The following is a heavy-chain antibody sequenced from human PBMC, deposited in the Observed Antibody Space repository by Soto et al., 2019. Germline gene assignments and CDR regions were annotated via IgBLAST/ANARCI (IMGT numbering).Heavy chain of an antibody. D-gene: IGHD6-13*01. CDR1: GFTFSSYG. CDR2: IWYDGSNK. V-gene: IGHV3-33*01. CDR3: ARAAAAGLKSYYYYMDV. Sequence: VQLVESGGGVVQPGRSLRLSCAASGFTFSSYGMHWVRQAPGKGLEWVAVIWYDGSNKYYADSVKGRFTISRDNSKNTLYLQMNSLRAEDTAVYYCARAAAAGLKSYYYYMDVWGKGTTVTVSS. J-gene: IGHJ6*03.